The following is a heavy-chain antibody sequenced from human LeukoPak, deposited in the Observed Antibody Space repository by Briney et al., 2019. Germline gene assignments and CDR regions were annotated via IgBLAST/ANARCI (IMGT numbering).Heavy chain of an antibody. CDR2: ISGSGGST. CDR1: GFTFSSYA. V-gene: IGHV3-23*01. D-gene: IGHD1-26*01. CDR3: AKSRVGATVPPTF. Sequence: PGGSLRLSCAASGFTFSSYAMSWVRQAPGKGLEWVSAISGSGGSTYCADSVKGRFTISRDNSKNTLYLQMNSLRAEDTAVYYCAKSRVGATVPPTFWGQGTLVTVSS. J-gene: IGHJ4*02.